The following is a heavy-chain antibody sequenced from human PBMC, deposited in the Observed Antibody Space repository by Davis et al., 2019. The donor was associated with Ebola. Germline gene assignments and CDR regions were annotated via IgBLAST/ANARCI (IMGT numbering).Heavy chain of an antibody. CDR3: ARASFGYNSGWYADY. J-gene: IGHJ4*02. D-gene: IGHD6-19*01. CDR1: GYTFTSYG. V-gene: IGHV1-18*04. CDR2: VPGGNGNT. Sequence: AASVKVSCKASGYTFTSYGISWVRQAPGQGLEWMGWVPGGNGNTKYSQRFQGRVTITTDTSASTVYLDLTSLRSDDTAVFYCARASFGYNSGWYADYWGPGSLVTVSS.